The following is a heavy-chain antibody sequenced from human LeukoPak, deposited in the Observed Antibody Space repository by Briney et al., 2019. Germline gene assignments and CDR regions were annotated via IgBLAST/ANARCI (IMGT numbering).Heavy chain of an antibody. CDR3: AREDTDYYFDY. CDR1: GGSISSGGYY. CDR2: IYYSGSA. V-gene: IGHV4-31*03. D-gene: IGHD5-18*01. J-gene: IGHJ4*02. Sequence: SQTLSPTCTVSGGSISSGGYYWSWIRQHPGKGLEWIGYIYYSGSAYYNPSLKSRVTISVDTSKNQFSLKLSSVTAADTAVYYCAREDTDYYFDYWGQGTLVTVSS.